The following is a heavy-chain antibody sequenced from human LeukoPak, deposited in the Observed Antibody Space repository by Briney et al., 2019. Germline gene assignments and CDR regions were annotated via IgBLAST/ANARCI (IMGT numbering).Heavy chain of an antibody. CDR2: INPNSGGT. J-gene: IGHJ5*02. CDR3: ARDNSGGSTWWFDP. CDR1: GYTFTGYY. Sequence: ASVKVSCKASGYTFTGYYMHWVRQAPGQGLEWMGWINPNSGGTNYAQKFQGRVTMTRDTSISTAYMELSRLRSDDTAVYYCARDNSGGSTWWFDPWGHGTLVTVSS. D-gene: IGHD2-15*01. V-gene: IGHV1-2*02.